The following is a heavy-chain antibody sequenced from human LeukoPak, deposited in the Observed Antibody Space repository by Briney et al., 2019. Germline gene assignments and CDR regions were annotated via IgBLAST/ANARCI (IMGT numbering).Heavy chain of an antibody. CDR3: AREGGYYYDSSGSEAPFDY. CDR1: GYTFTGYY. V-gene: IGHV1-2*02. CDR2: INPNSGGT. J-gene: IGHJ4*02. Sequence: ASVKVSCKASGYTFTGYYMHWVRQAPGQGLEWMGWINPNSGGTNYAQKFQGRVTMTRDTSISTAYMGLSRLRSDDTAVYYCAREGGYYYDSSGSEAPFDYWGQGTLVTVSS. D-gene: IGHD3-22*01.